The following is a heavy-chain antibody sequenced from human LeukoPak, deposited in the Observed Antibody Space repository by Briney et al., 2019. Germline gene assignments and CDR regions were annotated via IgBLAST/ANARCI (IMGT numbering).Heavy chain of an antibody. CDR2: IYENGGTT. Sequence: GGSLRPSCVGSGFTFRSHAMSWGRQAPEKGLEFVSGIYENGGTTYYADSVKGRFSISRDNSKNTLYLQMDSLRGEDTAVYYCAKDFRIGYSAHFDYWGQGALVTVSS. J-gene: IGHJ4*02. CDR1: GFTFRSHA. D-gene: IGHD2-21*01. CDR3: AKDFRIGYSAHFDY. V-gene: IGHV3-23*01.